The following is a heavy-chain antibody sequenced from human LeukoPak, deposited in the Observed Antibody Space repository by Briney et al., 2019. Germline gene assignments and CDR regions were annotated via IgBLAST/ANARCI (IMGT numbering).Heavy chain of an antibody. J-gene: IGHJ5*02. D-gene: IGHD1-26*01. CDR3: GRSGRYRPSDL. V-gene: IGHV3-72*01. CDR1: GFILSDHY. Sequence: PGGSLRLSCAAFGFILSDHYIDWVRQAPGKGLEWVGRTRNKANSYTTEYAASVKGRFTISRDDPKNLLYLQMNSLKSEDTAVYYCGRSGRYRPSDLWGQGTLVTVSS. CDR2: TRNKANSYTT.